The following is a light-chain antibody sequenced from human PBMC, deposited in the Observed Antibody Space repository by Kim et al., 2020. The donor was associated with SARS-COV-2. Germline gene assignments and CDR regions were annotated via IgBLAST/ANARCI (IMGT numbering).Light chain of an antibody. CDR1: SGHSSYA. CDR3: QTWGTGIRV. CDR2: LNSDGSH. J-gene: IGLJ3*02. Sequence: ASVKPTGTLSSGHSSYAIAWHKQQPEKGPRYLMKLNSDGSHSKGDGIPDRFSGSSSGAERYLTISSLQSEDEADYYCQTWGTGIRVFGGGTQLTVL. V-gene: IGLV4-69*01.